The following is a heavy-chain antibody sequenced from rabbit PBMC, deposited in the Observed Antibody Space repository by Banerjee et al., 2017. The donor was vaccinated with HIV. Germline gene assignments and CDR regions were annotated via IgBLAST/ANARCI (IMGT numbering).Heavy chain of an antibody. D-gene: IGHD6-1*01. CDR3: ASRNGDAGGALNL. J-gene: IGHJ4*01. CDR2: INTGSGST. CDR1: GFSLSSSYN. Sequence: QEQLVESGGDLVKPGASLTLTCTASGFSLSSSYNMCWVRQAPGKGLEWIGCINTGSGSTWYASWAKGRFTISKTSSTTVTLQMTSLTVADAATYFCASRNGDAGGALNLWGQGTLVTVS. V-gene: IGHV1S45*01.